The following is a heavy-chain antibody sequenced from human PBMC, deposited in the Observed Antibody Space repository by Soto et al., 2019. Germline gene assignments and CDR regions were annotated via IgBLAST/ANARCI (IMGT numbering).Heavy chain of an antibody. CDR1: GFTFSDYS. CDR2: VSHDGRNT. V-gene: IGHV3-30*18. CDR3: AKGGRQWLVTSDFNY. J-gene: IGHJ4*02. Sequence: PGGSLILSCAASGFTFSDYSMHWVRQAPGKGLEWVAVVSHDGRNTHYADSVKGRFTISRDSSKNTVSLEMTSLRAEDTAVYYCAKGGRQWLVTSDFNYWGQGALVTVS. D-gene: IGHD6-19*01.